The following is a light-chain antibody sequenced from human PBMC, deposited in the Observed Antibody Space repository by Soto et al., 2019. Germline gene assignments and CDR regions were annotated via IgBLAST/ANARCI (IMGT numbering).Light chain of an antibody. CDR1: QSLVHNNGNTY. CDR2: EIS. J-gene: IGKJ2*01. CDR3: MQATQFPYT. V-gene: IGKV2-24*01. Sequence: IVMTQTPLASPVTLGQPASISCRSSQSLVHNNGNTYLSWLHQRPGQPPRLLIYEISNRFSGVPDRFSGSGAGADFTLRISRVAAEDVGVYYCMQATQFPYTFGQGTNLEIK.